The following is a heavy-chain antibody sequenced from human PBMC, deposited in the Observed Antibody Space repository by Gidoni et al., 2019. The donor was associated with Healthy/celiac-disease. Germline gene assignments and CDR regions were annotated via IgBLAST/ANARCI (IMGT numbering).Heavy chain of an antibody. CDR3: ARFKGWGGVY. J-gene: IGHJ4*02. CDR1: GGSFSGYY. D-gene: IGHD3-16*01. V-gene: IGHV4-34*01. CDR2: MNHSGST. Sequence: QVQLQQWGAGLLKPSETLYLTCAVYGGSFSGYYWSWIRQPPGKGLERIGEMNHSGSTNYNPSLKSRVTISVDTSKTQFALKLSSVTAADTAVYYCARFKGWGGVYWGQGTLVTVSS.